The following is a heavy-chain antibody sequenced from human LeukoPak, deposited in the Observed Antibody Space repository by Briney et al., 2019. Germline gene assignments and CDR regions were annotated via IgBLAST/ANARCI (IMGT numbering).Heavy chain of an antibody. CDR1: GFTFSSYG. D-gene: IGHD3-22*01. J-gene: IGHJ4*02. Sequence: PGGSLRLSCAASGFTFSSYGMHWVRQAPGKGLEWVAVISYDGSNKYYADSVKGRFTISRDNSKNTLYLQMNSLRAEDTALYYCAKVPYYDSSEGYYFDYWGQGTLVTASS. V-gene: IGHV3-30*18. CDR3: AKVPYYDSSEGYYFDY. CDR2: ISYDGSNK.